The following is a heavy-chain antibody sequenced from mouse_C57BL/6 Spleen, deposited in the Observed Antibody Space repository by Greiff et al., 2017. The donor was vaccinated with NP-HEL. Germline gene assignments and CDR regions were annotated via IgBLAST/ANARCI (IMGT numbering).Heavy chain of an antibody. D-gene: IGHD2-4*01. V-gene: IGHV6-3*01. CDR1: GFTFSNYW. J-gene: IGHJ3*01. Sequence: EVQRVESGGGLVQPGGSMKLSCVASGFTFSNYWMNWVRQSPEKGLEWVAQIRLKSDNYATHYAESVKGRFTISRDDSKSSVYLQMNNLRAEDTGIYYCTVYYDYDEGAWFAYWGQGTLVTVSA. CDR2: IRLKSDNYAT. CDR3: TVYYDYDEGAWFAY.